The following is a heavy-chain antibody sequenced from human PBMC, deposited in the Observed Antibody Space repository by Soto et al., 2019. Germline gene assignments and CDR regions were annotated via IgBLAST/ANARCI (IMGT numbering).Heavy chain of an antibody. CDR2: IYTSGST. J-gene: IGHJ6*02. D-gene: IGHD2-2*01. CDR3: ARDLVVVPAPYYYYYGMDV. V-gene: IGHV4-4*07. Sequence: PSETLSLTCTVSGGSISSYHWSWIRQPAGKGLEWIGRIYTSGSTNYNPSLKSRVTMSVDTSKNQFSLKLSSVTAADTAVYYCARDLVVVPAPYYYYYGMDVWGQGTTVTVSS. CDR1: GGSISSYH.